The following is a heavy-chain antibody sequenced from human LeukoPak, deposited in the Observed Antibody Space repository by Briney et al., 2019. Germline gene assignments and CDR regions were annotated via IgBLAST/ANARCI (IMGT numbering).Heavy chain of an antibody. CDR1: GGTFSSYA. CDR2: IIPIFGTA. V-gene: IGHV1-69*05. D-gene: IGHD2-15*01. CDR3: AREVERWFDP. Sequence: ASVKVSCKASGGTFSSYAIGWVRQAPGQGLEWMGGIIPIFGTANYAQKFQGRVTITTDESTSTAYMELSSLRSEDTAVYYCAREVERWFDPWGQGTLVTVSS. J-gene: IGHJ5*02.